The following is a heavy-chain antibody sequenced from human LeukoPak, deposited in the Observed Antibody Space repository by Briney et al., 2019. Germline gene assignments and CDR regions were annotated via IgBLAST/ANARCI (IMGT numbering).Heavy chain of an antibody. V-gene: IGHV3-48*03. Sequence: GGSLRLSCAASGFTFSSYEMNWVRQAPGKGLEWVSYISSSGSTIYYADSVKGRFTISRDNAKNSLYLQMNSLRAEDTAVYYCAREGGITMVRGAYFDYWGQGTLVTVSS. CDR3: AREGGITMVRGAYFDY. CDR2: ISSSGSTI. J-gene: IGHJ4*02. CDR1: GFTFSSYE. D-gene: IGHD3-10*01.